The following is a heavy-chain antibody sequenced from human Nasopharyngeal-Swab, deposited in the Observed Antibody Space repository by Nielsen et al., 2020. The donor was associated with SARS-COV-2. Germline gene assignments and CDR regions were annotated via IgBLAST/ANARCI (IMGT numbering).Heavy chain of an antibody. CDR3: ARISYDILTGYYVGIDD. CDR2: IDWADDK. Sequence: SGPTLVKPTQPLSLTCTFSGFSLSTRGTCVSWIRQPPGKALEWLALIDWADDKYYSTSLKTRLTISMDTSNNQVVLTMTNMDPVDTATYYCARISYDILTGYYVGIDDWGQGTLVTVSS. CDR1: GFSLSTRGTC. J-gene: IGHJ4*02. D-gene: IGHD3-9*01. V-gene: IGHV2-70*01.